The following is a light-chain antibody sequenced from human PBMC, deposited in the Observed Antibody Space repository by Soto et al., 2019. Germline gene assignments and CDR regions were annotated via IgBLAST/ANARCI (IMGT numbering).Light chain of an antibody. J-gene: IGKJ5*01. V-gene: IGKV3-11*01. CDR1: QSVSIY. CDR3: QQRRIWPPIT. CDR2: DAS. Sequence: EIVMTQSPATLSVSPGERATLSCRASQSVSIYLAWYQHKPGQAPRLLIYDASNRATGIPVRFSGSGSGTDFTLTISSLEPEDFAVYYCQQRRIWPPITFGQGTRLEIK.